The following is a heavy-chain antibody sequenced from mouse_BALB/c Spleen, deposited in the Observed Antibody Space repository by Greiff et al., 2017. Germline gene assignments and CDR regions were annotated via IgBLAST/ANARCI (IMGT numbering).Heavy chain of an antibody. V-gene: IGHV2-4*02. CDR3: ARKGGTWFAY. J-gene: IGHJ3*01. Sequence: VKLVESGPGLVAPSQSLSITCTVSGFSLTSYGVHWVRQPPGKGLEWLGVIWSGGSTDYNAAFISRLSISKDNSKSQVFFKMNSLQADDTAIYYCARKGGTWFAYWGQGTLVTVSA. CDR1: GFSLTSYG. CDR2: IWSGGST.